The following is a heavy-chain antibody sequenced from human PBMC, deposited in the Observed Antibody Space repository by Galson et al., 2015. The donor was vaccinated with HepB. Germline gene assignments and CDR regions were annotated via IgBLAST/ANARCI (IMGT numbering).Heavy chain of an antibody. V-gene: IGHV3-21*01. D-gene: IGHD2-2*02. CDR3: AGGFDIVVVPDAIGRSYYYYGMDV. J-gene: IGHJ6*02. Sequence: SLRLSCAASGFTFSSYSMNWVRRAPGKGLEWVSSISSSSSYIYYADSVKGRFTISRDNAKNSLYLQMNSLRAEDTAVYYCAGGFDIVVVPDAIGRSYYYYGMDVWGQGTTVTVSS. CDR2: ISSSSSYI. CDR1: GFTFSSYS.